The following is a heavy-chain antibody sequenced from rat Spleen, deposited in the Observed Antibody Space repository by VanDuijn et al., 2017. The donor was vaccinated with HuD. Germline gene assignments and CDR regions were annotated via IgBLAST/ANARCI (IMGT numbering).Heavy chain of an antibody. J-gene: IGHJ3*01. V-gene: IGHV2-72*01. Sequence: QVQLKESGPGLVKPSETLSLTCTVSGFSLTSYHISWVRQSPGKSLVWMGTIWAGGGTNYNSAVQSRLSISRDTSKSQVFLKMNSLQPEDTGIYYCAGSGYSRHRYWFTYWGQGTLVIVSS. CDR1: GFSLTSYH. CDR2: IWAGGGT. CDR3: AGSGYSRHRYWFTY. D-gene: IGHD1-2*01.